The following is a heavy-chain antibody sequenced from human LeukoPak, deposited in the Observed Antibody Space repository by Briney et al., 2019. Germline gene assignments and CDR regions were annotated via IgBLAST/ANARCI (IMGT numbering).Heavy chain of an antibody. J-gene: IGHJ4*02. D-gene: IGHD1-26*01. Sequence: PGGSLRLSCAASGFTFSSYWMSWVRQAPGKGLEWVANIKQDGSEKYYVDSVKGRFTISRDNAKNTVYLQMNSLRADDTAVYYCTRDLVGATSDFWGQGTLVTVSS. CDR1: GFTFSSYW. V-gene: IGHV3-7*01. CDR2: IKQDGSEK. CDR3: TRDLVGATSDF.